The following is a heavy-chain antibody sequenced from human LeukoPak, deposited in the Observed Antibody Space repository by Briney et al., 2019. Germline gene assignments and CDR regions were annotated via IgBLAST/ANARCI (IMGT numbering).Heavy chain of an antibody. CDR1: GFTFSSYA. CDR2: ISGSGGST. Sequence: GGSLRLSRAASGFTFSSYAMSWVRQAPGKGLEWVSAISGSGGSTYYADSVKGRFTISRDNAKNTLYLQMNSLRAEDTAVYYCAKADVEWFGSYPGDYWGQGTLVTVSS. D-gene: IGHD3-10*01. J-gene: IGHJ4*02. V-gene: IGHV3-23*01. CDR3: AKADVEWFGSYPGDY.